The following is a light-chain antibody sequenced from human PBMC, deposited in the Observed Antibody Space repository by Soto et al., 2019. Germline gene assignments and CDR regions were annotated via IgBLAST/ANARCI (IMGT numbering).Light chain of an antibody. CDR3: LQALRNPWT. CDR2: LGS. CDR1: QSLLNSNGNNY. J-gene: IGKJ1*01. Sequence: DIVMTQFPLSLPVTPGEPASISCTSSQSLLNSNGNNYLDWYLQKPGQSPQLLIHLGSKRASWVPDRFSASASGTSLTLKISRVEAEDVGVYYCLQALRNPWTFGQGTKVEI. V-gene: IGKV2-28*01.